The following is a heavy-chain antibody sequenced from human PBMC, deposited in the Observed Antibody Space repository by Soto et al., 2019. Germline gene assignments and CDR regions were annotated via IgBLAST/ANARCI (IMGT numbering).Heavy chain of an antibody. CDR3: ARDRMATTYNWFDP. D-gene: IGHD5-12*01. CDR2: IWYDGSNK. J-gene: IGHJ5*02. V-gene: IGHV3-33*01. Sequence: QVQLVESGGGVVQPGRSLRLSCAASGFTFSSYGMHWVRQAPGKGLEWVAVIWYDGSNKYYADSVKGRFTISRDNSKNTLYLQMNSLRAEDTAVYYCARDRMATTYNWFDPWCQGPLVTVSS. CDR1: GFTFSSYG.